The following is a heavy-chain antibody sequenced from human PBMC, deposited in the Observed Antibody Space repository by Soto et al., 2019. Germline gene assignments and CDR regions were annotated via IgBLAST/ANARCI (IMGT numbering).Heavy chain of an antibody. CDR1: GGSISSSSFH. V-gene: IGHV4-39*01. CDR3: ARGLGYSGYDWFDY. J-gene: IGHJ4*02. CDR2: IYYSGST. D-gene: IGHD5-12*01. Sequence: SETLSLTCTVSGGSISSSSFHWGWIRQPPGKGLEWIGSIYYSGSTYYSPSPKSRVTISVDTSKNQFSLKLSSVTAADTAVYYCARGLGYSGYDWFDYWGQGTLVTVSS.